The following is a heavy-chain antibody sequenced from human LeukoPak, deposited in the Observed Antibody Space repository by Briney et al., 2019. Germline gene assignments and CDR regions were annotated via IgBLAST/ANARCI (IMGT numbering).Heavy chain of an antibody. J-gene: IGHJ2*01. CDR2: MNSDGSEI. D-gene: IGHD3-22*01. CDR3: ARALGYDSSGYRSYWYIDL. Sequence: QTGGSLRLSCTASGFNFSRFWMHWVRQGPGKGLVWVARMNSDGSEINYADFATGRFTISRDNAKNTVYLQMDSLRVEDTAVYYCARALGYDSSGYRSYWYIDLWGRGTLVTVSS. CDR1: GFNFSRFW. V-gene: IGHV3-74*01.